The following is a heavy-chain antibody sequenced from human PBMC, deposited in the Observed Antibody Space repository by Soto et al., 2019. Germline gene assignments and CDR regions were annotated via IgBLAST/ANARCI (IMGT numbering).Heavy chain of an antibody. CDR2: IYFRGTT. Sequence: SETVSLTCTVSSGSISSYYWSWIRQPPGKGLEWIGYIYFRGTTNYNPSLKSRVTMSADTSKNQFSLKLNSVTAADTAVYYCARMNYYDTSGYPFDYWGQGMMVTVSS. CDR1: SGSISSYY. J-gene: IGHJ4*02. V-gene: IGHV4-59*01. CDR3: ARMNYYDTSGYPFDY. D-gene: IGHD3-22*01.